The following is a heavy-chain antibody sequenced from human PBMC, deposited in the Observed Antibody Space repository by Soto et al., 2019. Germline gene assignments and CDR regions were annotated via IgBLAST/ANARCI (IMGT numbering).Heavy chain of an antibody. D-gene: IGHD6-19*01. J-gene: IGHJ4*02. CDR3: AKGGRQWLVTSDFNY. Sequence: VQLVKSGGGVVQPGRSLRLSCAASGFTFSDYAMHWVRQAPGKGLEWVAVVSHDGRNTHYADSVKGRFTISRDSSKYTVALEMASLRAEDTAVYYCAKGGRQWLVTSDFNYWGQGALVTVSS. V-gene: IGHV3-30*18. CDR1: GFTFSDYA. CDR2: VSHDGRNT.